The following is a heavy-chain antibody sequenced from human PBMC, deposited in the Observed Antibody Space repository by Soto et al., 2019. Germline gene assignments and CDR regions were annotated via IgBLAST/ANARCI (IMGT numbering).Heavy chain of an antibody. CDR2: ILHTGGT. CDR3: ARLQFGEGFDY. V-gene: IGHV4-30-2*01. J-gene: IGHJ4*02. CDR1: GRSISGGGFS. D-gene: IGHD3-10*01. Sequence: TLSLTCAVSGRSISGGGFSWSWIRQPPGKGLEWIGYILHTGGTQYNPSLKSRVSMSVDKSKNQFSLHLTSVTAADTAVYYCARLQFGEGFDYWGQGALVTVSS.